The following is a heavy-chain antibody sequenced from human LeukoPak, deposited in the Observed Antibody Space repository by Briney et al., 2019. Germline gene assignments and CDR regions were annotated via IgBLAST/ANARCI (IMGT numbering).Heavy chain of an antibody. V-gene: IGHV3-30*18. CDR2: ISYDGSNK. CDR1: GSTFSSYG. D-gene: IGHD6-6*01. J-gene: IGHJ4*02. CDR3: AKPVSAARSVYYFDY. Sequence: GGSLRLSCAASGSTFSSYGMHWVRQAPGKGLEWVAVISYDGSNKYYADSVKGRFTISRDNSKNTLYLQMNSLRAEDTAVYYCAKPVSAARSVYYFDYWGQGTLVTVSS.